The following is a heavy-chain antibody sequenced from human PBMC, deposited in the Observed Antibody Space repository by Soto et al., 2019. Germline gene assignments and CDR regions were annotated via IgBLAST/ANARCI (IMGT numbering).Heavy chain of an antibody. J-gene: IGHJ4*02. Sequence: QVQLVESGGGVVQPGRSLRLSCAASGFTFSSYGMHWVRQAPGKGLEWVAVISYDGSNKYYADSVKGRFTISRDNSKNTLYLQMNSLRAEXXXXXXCAEFGVMGVDYWGQGTLVTVSS. V-gene: IGHV3-30*03. CDR1: GFTFSSYG. CDR2: ISYDGSNK. CDR3: AEFGVMGVDY. D-gene: IGHD3-10*01.